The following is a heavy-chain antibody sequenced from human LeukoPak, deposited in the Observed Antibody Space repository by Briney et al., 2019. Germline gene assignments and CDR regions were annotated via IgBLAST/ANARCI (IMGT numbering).Heavy chain of an antibody. Sequence: GASVKVSCRASGYTFTSYGISWVRQAPGQGLEWMGWISAYNGHTNYAQKLQGRVTVTTDTSTSTAYMELRSLRSDDTAVYYCARGRVYFNNSGYYYAYWGQGTLVTVSS. D-gene: IGHD3-22*01. J-gene: IGHJ4*02. CDR3: ARGRVYFNNSGYYYAY. CDR2: ISAYNGHT. CDR1: GYTFTSYG. V-gene: IGHV1-18*01.